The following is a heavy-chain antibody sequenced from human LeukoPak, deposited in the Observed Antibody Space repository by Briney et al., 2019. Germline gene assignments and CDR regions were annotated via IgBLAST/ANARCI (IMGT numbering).Heavy chain of an antibody. CDR1: GFTFSSYS. CDR3: ARDKYGSGSLFDF. J-gene: IGHJ4*02. V-gene: IGHV3-21*01. D-gene: IGHD3-10*01. Sequence: GGSLRLSCAASGFTFSSYSMNWVRQAPGKGLEWVSFISSGSSYIFYADSVRGRFTISRDNAKDSLYLQMNSLRAEDTAVYYCARDKYGSGSLFDFWGQGTLVTVSS. CDR2: ISSGSSYI.